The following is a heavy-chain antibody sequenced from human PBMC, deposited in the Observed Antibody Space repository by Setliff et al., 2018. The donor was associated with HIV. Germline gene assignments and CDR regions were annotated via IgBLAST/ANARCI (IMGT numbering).Heavy chain of an antibody. CDR3: ARWRATISSPELDAFDI. CDR1: GYTFTGYY. CDR2: INPNSGGT. Sequence: ASVKVSCKASGYTFTGYYMHWVRQAPGQGLEWMGWINPNSGGTNYAQKFQCWVTMTRDTSISTAYMELSRLRSDDTAVYYCARWRATISSPELDAFDIWGQGTMVTVSS. J-gene: IGHJ3*02. D-gene: IGHD5-12*01. V-gene: IGHV1-2*04.